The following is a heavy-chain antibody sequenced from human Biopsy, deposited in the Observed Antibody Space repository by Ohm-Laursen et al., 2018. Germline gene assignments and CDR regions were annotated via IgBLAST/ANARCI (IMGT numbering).Heavy chain of an antibody. CDR2: ISDTGTT. CDR1: GGSIGGSGDY. Sequence: TLSLTCTVSGGSIGGSGDYWSWIRQPPGKGLEWIGYISDTGTTNYNPSLRGRVAMSVDTSKNQFSLQLTSVTAADTAMFFCARLFRLDDYWNDDPPDGFYVWGQGTMVTVSS. V-gene: IGHV4-61*08. J-gene: IGHJ3*01. D-gene: IGHD3-3*01. CDR3: ARLFRLDDYWNDDPPDGFYV.